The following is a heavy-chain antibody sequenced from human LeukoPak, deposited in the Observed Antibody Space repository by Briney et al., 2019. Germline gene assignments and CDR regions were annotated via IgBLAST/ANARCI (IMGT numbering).Heavy chain of an antibody. CDR3: ARFVVIAAAGTGGGESFDY. V-gene: IGHV4-59*08. D-gene: IGHD6-13*01. CDR2: INYSGKT. J-gene: IGHJ4*02. Sequence: SSETLSLTCTVSGVSINTYYWSWIRQPQGKGLGGFGFINYSGKTNYNPSLKSRVTISVDTSKNQFSLKLSSVTAADTALYYCARFVVIAAAGTGGGESFDYWGQGTLATVSS. CDR1: GVSINTYY.